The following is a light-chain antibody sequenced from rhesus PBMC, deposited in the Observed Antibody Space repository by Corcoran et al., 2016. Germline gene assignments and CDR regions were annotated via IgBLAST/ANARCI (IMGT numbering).Light chain of an antibody. CDR1: SSDIGGYNY. J-gene: IGLJ1*01. CDR3: CSYTTNGTFI. V-gene: IGLV2S7*01. Sequence: QSAPTQPPSVSGSPGQSVTISYTGTSSDIGGYNYVSWYQQHPGKAPKLMIFGVSNRPSGVSDRFSGSKSGNTASLTISGLQPEDEADYYCCSYTTNGTFIFGAGTRLTVL. CDR2: GVS.